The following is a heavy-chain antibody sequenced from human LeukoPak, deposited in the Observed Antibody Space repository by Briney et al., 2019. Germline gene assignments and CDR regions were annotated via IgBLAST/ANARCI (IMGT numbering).Heavy chain of an antibody. CDR1: GFIFSQYS. D-gene: IGHD5-12*01. J-gene: IGHJ5*02. V-gene: IGHV3-48*01. CDR3: ARDAGNSGYGCDL. CDR2: IRSSSET. Sequence: GGSLRLSCAASGFIFSQYSMNWVRQAPGKGLEWVSHIRSSSETFYADSVKGRFTISRDNARNSLYLQMNNLRGEDTAIYHCARDAGNSGYGCDLWGQGTLVTVSS.